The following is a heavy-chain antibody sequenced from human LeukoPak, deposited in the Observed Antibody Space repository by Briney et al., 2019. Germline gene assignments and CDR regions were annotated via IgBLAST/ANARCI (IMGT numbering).Heavy chain of an antibody. CDR3: AKSGREYSSSWYNFDY. Sequence: GGSLRLSCAASGFTFSNYAMSWVRQAPGKGLEWVSAISGSGGITFYADSVKGRFTISRDSSKNTVYLQMNSLRAEDTAVYYCAKSGREYSSSWYNFDYWGQGTLSPSPQ. CDR2: ISGSGGIT. V-gene: IGHV3-23*01. J-gene: IGHJ4*02. D-gene: IGHD6-13*01. CDR1: GFTFSNYA.